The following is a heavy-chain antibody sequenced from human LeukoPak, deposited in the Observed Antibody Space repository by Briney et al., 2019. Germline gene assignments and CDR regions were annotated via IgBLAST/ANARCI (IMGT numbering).Heavy chain of an antibody. D-gene: IGHD2-2*01. J-gene: IGHJ6*03. Sequence: ASVKVSCKASGGTFSSYAISWVRQAPGQGLEWMGGIIPIFGTANYAQKSQGRVTITADESTSTAYMELSSLRSEDTAVYYCARTLVVVPAADYYYMDVWGKGTTVTVSS. CDR2: IIPIFGTA. CDR1: GGTFSSYA. V-gene: IGHV1-69*13. CDR3: ARTLVVVPAADYYYMDV.